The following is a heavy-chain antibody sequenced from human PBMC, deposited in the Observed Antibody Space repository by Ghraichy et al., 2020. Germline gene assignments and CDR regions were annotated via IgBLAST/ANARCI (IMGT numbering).Heavy chain of an antibody. CDR3: VKDKRAVPVKEFDY. CDR2: ISADSSDR. Sequence: GGSLRLSCAASGFTFSGYVMSWIRQAPGKGLEWVSYISADSSDRTYADSVKGRFTLSRDNAKNSLYLQMNSLRAEDTAVYYCVKDKRAVPVKEFDYWGRGTLVTVSS. CDR1: GFTFSGYV. V-gene: IGHV3-11*06. J-gene: IGHJ4*03.